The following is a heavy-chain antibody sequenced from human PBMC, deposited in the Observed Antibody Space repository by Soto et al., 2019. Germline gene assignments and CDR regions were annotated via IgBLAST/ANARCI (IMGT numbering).Heavy chain of an antibody. V-gene: IGHV4-39*01. D-gene: IGHD2-21*02. J-gene: IGHJ4*02. CDR3: ERQRTSVVTQAYFDS. CDR2: IYYSGST. Sequence: ETLSLTCTVTGDSINNRSYYWGWIRQPPGKGLEWIGSIYYSGSTYNNPSLESRVSMSVDTSKNQFSLKLRSVTAADTALYYCERQRTSVVTQAYFDSWGQGSLVTVYS. CDR1: GDSINNRSYY.